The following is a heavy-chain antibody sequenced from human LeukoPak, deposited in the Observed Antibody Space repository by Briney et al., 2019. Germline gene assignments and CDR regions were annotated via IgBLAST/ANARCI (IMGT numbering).Heavy chain of an antibody. J-gene: IGHJ3*02. CDR1: GGSISSNNYF. CDR3: ARHGITMVRGLMADAFDI. D-gene: IGHD3-10*01. Sequence: SETLSLTCTVSGGSISSNNYFRGWIRQPPGKGLEWIGSIYYSGSTYYNPSLKSRVTISVDTSKKQFSLKLSSVTAADTASYFCARHGITMVRGLMADAFDIWGQGTMVTVSS. CDR2: IYYSGST. V-gene: IGHV4-39*01.